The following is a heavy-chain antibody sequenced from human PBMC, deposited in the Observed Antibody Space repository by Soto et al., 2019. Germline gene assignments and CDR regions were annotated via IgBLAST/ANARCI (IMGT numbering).Heavy chain of an antibody. CDR1: GDSRTSSYHY. CDR2: IYYTVTA. V-gene: IGHV4-39*02. CDR3: VRVEMYAGEFTPNFDR. D-gene: IGHD3-16*01. J-gene: IGHJ4*02. Sequence: PSVTLSLTCTVSGDSRTSSYHYWGLIRQLTGKGREWLRSIYYTVTAYYSPCNKNRVSILVDLATNDSSLRLRAESIADTAVYYCVRVEMYAGEFTPNFDRWGQGSLVTVSS.